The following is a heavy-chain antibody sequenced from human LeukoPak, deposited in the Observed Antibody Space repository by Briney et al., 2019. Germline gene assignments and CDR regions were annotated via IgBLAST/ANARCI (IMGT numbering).Heavy chain of an antibody. D-gene: IGHD1-26*01. CDR2: IYTSGST. J-gene: IGHJ4*02. CDR1: GGSISNVY. Sequence: PSETLSLTCSVSGGSISNVYWSWIRQPAGKGLEWIWRIYTSGSTNYNPSLKSRVTMSVDTSKNQFSLKLSSVTAADTAVYYCARGSSGSYYVEDYFDYWGQGTLVTVSS. V-gene: IGHV4-4*07. CDR3: ARGSSGSYYVEDYFDY.